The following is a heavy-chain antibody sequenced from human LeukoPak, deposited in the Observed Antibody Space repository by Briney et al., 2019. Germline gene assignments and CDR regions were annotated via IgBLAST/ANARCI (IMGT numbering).Heavy chain of an antibody. J-gene: IGHJ4*02. CDR2: IYHSGST. D-gene: IGHD3-3*01. CDR3: ASVLRFLGWSTPTPRFDY. V-gene: IGHV4-38-2*01. CDR1: GYSISSGYY. Sequence: KPSETLSLTCAVSGYSISSGYYWGWIRQPPGKGLEWIGSIYHSGSTYYNPSLKSRVTISVDTSKNQFSLKLSSVTAADTAVYYCASVLRFLGWSTPTPRFDYWGQGTLVTVSS.